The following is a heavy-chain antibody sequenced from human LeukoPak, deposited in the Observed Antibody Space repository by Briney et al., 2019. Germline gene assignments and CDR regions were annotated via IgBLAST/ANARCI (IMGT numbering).Heavy chain of an antibody. CDR2: IYYTGNT. V-gene: IGHV4-39*01. CDR1: GVSISSSNSY. J-gene: IGHJ4*02. Sequence: SETLSLTCTVSGVSISSSNSYWGWIRQPPGKGLEWIGSIYYTGNTYYNASLKSRVTMYIDTSKNQFSLKLSSVTAADTAMYYCAKSNGYGLIDYWGQGTLVTVSS. D-gene: IGHD5-12*01. CDR3: AKSNGYGLIDY.